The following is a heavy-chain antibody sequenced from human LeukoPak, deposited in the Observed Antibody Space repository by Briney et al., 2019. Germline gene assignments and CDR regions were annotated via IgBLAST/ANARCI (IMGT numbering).Heavy chain of an antibody. CDR1: GFTFSSYA. J-gene: IGHJ3*02. CDR2: ISYDGSNK. D-gene: IGHD3-10*01. CDR3: ARWRITPLVRGVMPYAFDI. V-gene: IGHV3-30-3*01. Sequence: PGRSLRLSCAASGFTFSSYAMHWVRQAPGKGLEWVAVISYDGSNKYYADSVKGRFTISRDNSKNTLYLQMNSLRAEDTAVYYRARWRITPLVRGVMPYAFDIWGQGTMVTVSS.